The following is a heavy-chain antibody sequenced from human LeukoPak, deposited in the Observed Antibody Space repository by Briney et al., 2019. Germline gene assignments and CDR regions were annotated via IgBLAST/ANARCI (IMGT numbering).Heavy chain of an antibody. Sequence: ASVKVSCKASGYTFTNYYMHWERQAPGQGLEWMGIINPNDGSTSYAQKFQGRVTMTRDTSTSTVYMELSSLRSEDTAVRYCARSAIIQGYYFDYWGQGTLVTVSS. J-gene: IGHJ4*02. CDR3: ARSAIIQGYYFDY. D-gene: IGHD5-18*01. CDR1: GYTFTNYY. V-gene: IGHV1-46*01. CDR2: INPNDGST.